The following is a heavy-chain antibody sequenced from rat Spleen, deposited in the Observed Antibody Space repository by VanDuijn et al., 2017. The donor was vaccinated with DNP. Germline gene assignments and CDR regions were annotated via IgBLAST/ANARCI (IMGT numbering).Heavy chain of an antibody. J-gene: IGHJ4*01. V-gene: IGHV5-58*01. D-gene: IGHD1-5*01. CDR1: GFTFSNYW. CDR2: INIDGGKT. Sequence: EVQLVETGGGLVQPGRSLKLSCVVSGFTFSNYWMYWIRQAPGKGLEWVASINIDGGKTYYPDSVKGRFTISRDNAKSSLYLQMGSLRSEDTATYYCTLQRYRYNYYVVDAWGQGTSVSVSS. CDR3: TLQRYRYNYYVVDA.